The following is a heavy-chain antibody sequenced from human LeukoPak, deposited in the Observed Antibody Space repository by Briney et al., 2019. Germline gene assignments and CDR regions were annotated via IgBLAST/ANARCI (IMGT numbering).Heavy chain of an antibody. D-gene: IGHD1-26*01. V-gene: IGHV3-30-3*01. Sequence: QPGRSLRLSCAASGFTFGSYAMHWVRQAPGKGLEWVAVISYDGSNKYYADSVKGRFTISRDNSKNTLYLQMNSLRAEDTAVYYCARDQEWELPLDYWGQGTLVTVSS. J-gene: IGHJ4*02. CDR2: ISYDGSNK. CDR3: ARDQEWELPLDY. CDR1: GFTFGSYA.